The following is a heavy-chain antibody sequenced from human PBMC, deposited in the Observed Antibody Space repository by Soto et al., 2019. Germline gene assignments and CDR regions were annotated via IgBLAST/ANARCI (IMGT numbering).Heavy chain of an antibody. CDR2: ISYDGSNK. Sequence: QVQLVESGGGVVQPGRSLRLSCAASGFTFSSYGMHWVRQAPGKGLEWVAVISYDGSNKYYADSVKGRFTISRDNSKNTLYLQMNSLRAEDTAVYYCAKDSVEEYFQLWGQGTLVTVSS. CDR1: GFTFSSYG. V-gene: IGHV3-30*18. CDR3: AKDSVEEYFQL. J-gene: IGHJ1*01.